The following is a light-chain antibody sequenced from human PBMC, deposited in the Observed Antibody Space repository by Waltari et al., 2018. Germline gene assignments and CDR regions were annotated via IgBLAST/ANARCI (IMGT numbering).Light chain of an antibody. CDR2: WAS. V-gene: IGKV4-1*01. J-gene: IGKJ3*01. CDR1: QSVLYRSSNKNY. Sequence: DIVMTQSPDSLAVSLGERATINCKSSQSVLYRSSNKNYLSWYQQKPGQPPKLLIYWASTRESGVPDGFTGGGSETDFTLTISSLQAEDVAVYYCDQHFITPFTFGPGTRVDIK. CDR3: DQHFITPFT.